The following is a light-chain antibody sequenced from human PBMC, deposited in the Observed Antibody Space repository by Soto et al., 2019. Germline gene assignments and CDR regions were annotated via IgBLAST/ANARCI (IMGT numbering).Light chain of an antibody. Sequence: AILMTQSPSSLSASTGDIFTIRCRASQGISSYLAWYQQKPGKAPKLLIYAASTLQSGVPSRFSGSGSGTEFTLTISSLQPEDFATYYCQQYHGFSRTFGQGTKVDIK. CDR2: AAS. CDR1: QGISSY. J-gene: IGKJ1*01. V-gene: IGKV1-8*01. CDR3: QQYHGFSRT.